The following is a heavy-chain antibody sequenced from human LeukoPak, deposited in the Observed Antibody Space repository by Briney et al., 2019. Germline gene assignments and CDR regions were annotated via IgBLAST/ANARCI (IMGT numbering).Heavy chain of an antibody. J-gene: IGHJ5*02. Sequence: ASVKVSCKASGGTFSSYAISWVRQAPGQGLEWMGGIIPIFGTANYAQKFQGRVTITTDESTSTAYMELSSLRSEDTAVYYCARDAYGDYARSWFDPWGQRTLVTVSS. CDR1: GGTFSSYA. CDR3: ARDAYGDYARSWFDP. V-gene: IGHV1-69*05. CDR2: IIPIFGTA. D-gene: IGHD4-17*01.